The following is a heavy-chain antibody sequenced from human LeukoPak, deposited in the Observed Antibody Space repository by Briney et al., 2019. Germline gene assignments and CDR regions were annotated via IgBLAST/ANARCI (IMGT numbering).Heavy chain of an antibody. CDR2: LYTSGST. Sequence: PSETLSLTCSVSGASMNNYYWTWLRQSPEKGLEWIGRLYTSGSTTYNPSLQNRVTMSVDTSTNVFSLRMKSVTAADTAIYYCARTANWNMLGPFDLWGQGTLIIVSS. CDR1: GASMNNYY. V-gene: IGHV4-4*07. CDR3: ARTANWNMLGPFDL. J-gene: IGHJ4*02. D-gene: IGHD1-20*01.